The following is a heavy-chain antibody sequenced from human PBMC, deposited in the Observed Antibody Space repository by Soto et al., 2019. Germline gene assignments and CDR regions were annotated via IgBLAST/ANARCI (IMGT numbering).Heavy chain of an antibody. J-gene: IGHJ4*02. V-gene: IGHV1-18*01. CDR2: ISTFNGDT. Sequence: ASVKVSCKASGYTFINQGISWVRQAPGRGLEWMGWISTFNGDTNFAQKFQGRVTLTTDTSTSTAYMEVRSLRSDDTAVYYCARDLTVITEAQGYWGQGTLVTVSS. CDR1: GYTFINQG. D-gene: IGHD4-17*01. CDR3: ARDLTVITEAQGY.